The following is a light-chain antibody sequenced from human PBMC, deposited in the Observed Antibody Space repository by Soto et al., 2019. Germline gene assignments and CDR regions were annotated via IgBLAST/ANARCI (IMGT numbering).Light chain of an antibody. Sequence: EIVLTQSPGTLSLSPGERATLSCRASQSVSSSYLAWYQQKPGQAPRLLIYGASSRATGIPDRFSGSGSGTDFTLTISSLEAEDFAVYYCQQRRYSLTFGGGTKVEIK. CDR3: QQRRYSLT. V-gene: IGKV3D-20*02. CDR2: GAS. CDR1: QSVSSSY. J-gene: IGKJ4*01.